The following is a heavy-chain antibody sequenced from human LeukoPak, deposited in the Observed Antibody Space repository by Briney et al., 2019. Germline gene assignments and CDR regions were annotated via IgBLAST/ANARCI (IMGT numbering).Heavy chain of an antibody. CDR2: IYYSGST. Sequence: PSETLSLTCTVSGGSISSYYWSWIWQPPGKGLEWIGYIYYSGSTNYNSSLKSRVTISVDTSKNQFSLKLSSVTAADTAVYYCARGGRSDNWFDPWGQGTLVTVSS. J-gene: IGHJ5*02. CDR1: GGSISSYY. CDR3: ARGGRSDNWFDP. V-gene: IGHV4-59*01.